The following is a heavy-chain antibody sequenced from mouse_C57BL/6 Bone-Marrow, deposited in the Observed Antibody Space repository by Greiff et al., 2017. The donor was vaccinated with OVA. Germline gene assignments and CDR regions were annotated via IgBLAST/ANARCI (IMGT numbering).Heavy chain of an antibody. CDR2: IYPRSGNT. D-gene: IGHD1-1*01. V-gene: IGHV1-81*01. Sequence: QVHVKQSGAELARPGASVKLSCKASGYTFTSYGISWVKQRTGQGLEWIGEIYPRSGNTYYNEKFKGKAPLTADKSSSTAYMELRSLTSEDSAVYICARRGTTYYYAMDYWGQGTSVTVSS. CDR3: ARRGTTYYYAMDY. J-gene: IGHJ4*01. CDR1: GYTFTSYG.